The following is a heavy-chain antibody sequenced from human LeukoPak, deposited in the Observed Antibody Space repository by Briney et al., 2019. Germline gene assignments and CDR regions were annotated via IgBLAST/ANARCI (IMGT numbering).Heavy chain of an antibody. Sequence: ASVKVSCKASGGTFSSYAISWVRQAPGQGLEWMGWINPNSGGTNYAQKFQGRVTMTRDTSISTAYMELSRLRSDDTAVYYCASDTYYYDSSGYYIGYWGQGTLVTVSS. V-gene: IGHV1-2*02. CDR3: ASDTYYYDSSGYYIGY. J-gene: IGHJ4*02. CDR2: INPNSGGT. D-gene: IGHD3-22*01. CDR1: GGTFSSYA.